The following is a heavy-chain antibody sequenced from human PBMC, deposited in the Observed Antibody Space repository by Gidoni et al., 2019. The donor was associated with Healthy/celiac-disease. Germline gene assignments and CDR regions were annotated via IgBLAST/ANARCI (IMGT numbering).Heavy chain of an antibody. CDR1: GFTFSSYA. Sequence: EVQLLESGGGLVQPGGSLRLSCAASGFTFSSYAMSWVRQAPGKGLEWVSAIIGSGGSTYYADSVKGRFTISRDNSKNTLYLQMNSLRAEDTAVYYCAKAPYCGGDCPGNAFDIWGQGTMVTVSS. CDR2: IIGSGGST. V-gene: IGHV3-23*01. D-gene: IGHD2-21*02. CDR3: AKAPYCGGDCPGNAFDI. J-gene: IGHJ3*02.